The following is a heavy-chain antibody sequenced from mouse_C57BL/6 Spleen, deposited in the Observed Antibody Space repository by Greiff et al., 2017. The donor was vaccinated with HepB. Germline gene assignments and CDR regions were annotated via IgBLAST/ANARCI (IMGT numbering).Heavy chain of an antibody. V-gene: IGHV5-17*01. CDR3: ARIYYDYYYAMDY. CDR2: ISSGSSTI. CDR1: GFTFSDYG. D-gene: IGHD2-4*01. Sequence: EVQVVESGGGLVKPGGSLKLSCAASGFTFSDYGMHWVRQAPEKGLEWVAYISSGSSTIYYADTVKGRFTISRDNAKNTLFLQMTSLRSEDTAMYYCARIYYDYYYAMDYWGQGTSVTVSS. J-gene: IGHJ4*01.